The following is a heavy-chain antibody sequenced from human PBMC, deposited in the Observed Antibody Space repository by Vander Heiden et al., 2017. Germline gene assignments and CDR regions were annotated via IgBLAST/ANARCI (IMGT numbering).Heavy chain of an antibody. CDR1: GFTFDDYT. V-gene: IGHV3-43*01. CDR2: ISWDGGST. J-gene: IGHJ4*02. CDR3: AKDKGGSYYDALDY. D-gene: IGHD1-26*01. Sequence: EVQLVESGGVVVQPGGSLRPSCAASGFTFDDYTMNWVRQAPGKGLGWVSLISWDGGSTYYADSVKGRFTISRDNSKNSLYLQMNSLRTEDTALYYCAKDKGGSYYDALDYWGQGTLVTVSS.